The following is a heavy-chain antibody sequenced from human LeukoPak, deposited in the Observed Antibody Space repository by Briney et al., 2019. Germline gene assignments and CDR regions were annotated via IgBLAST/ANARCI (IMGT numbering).Heavy chain of an antibody. CDR1: GFTISNHA. V-gene: IGHV3-23*01. CDR3: ARCTKYTTGWCNWFDP. Sequence: GGSLRLSCAASGFTISNHAMNWVSQTPGKGLEWVSSIGGNGVSTYYADSVKGRFTISRDNSKDTLYLQMNSLSAEDTAVYYCARCTKYTTGWCNWFDPWGQGTLVTVSS. D-gene: IGHD6-19*01. J-gene: IGHJ5*02. CDR2: IGGNGVST.